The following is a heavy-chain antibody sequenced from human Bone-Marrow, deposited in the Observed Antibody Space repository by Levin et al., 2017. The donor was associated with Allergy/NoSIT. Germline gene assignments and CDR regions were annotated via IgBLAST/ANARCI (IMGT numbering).Heavy chain of an antibody. CDR2: ISHDAVDT. Sequence: GGSLRLSCAASGFDFSGYAISWVRQAPGKGLEWVSGISHDAVDTHYADSVKGRFTISRDNSKNMVFLRMDSLRADDTALYYCAKEAFDIWGQGTKVFVSS. J-gene: IGHJ3*02. CDR1: GFDFSGYA. V-gene: IGHV3-23*01. CDR3: AKEAFDI.